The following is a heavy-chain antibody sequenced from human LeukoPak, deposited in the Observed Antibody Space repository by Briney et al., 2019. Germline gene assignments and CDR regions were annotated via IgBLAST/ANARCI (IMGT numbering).Heavy chain of an antibody. CDR2: INGDGSSP. D-gene: IGHD6-25*01. J-gene: IGHJ4*02. CDR3: AAVVRSGSPFDY. V-gene: IGHV3-74*01. CDR1: GFTFSSYA. Sequence: GGSLPLSCAASGFTFSSYAMSWVRQAPGKGLVWVSRINGDGSSPSYADSVKGRFNISRDNAKNTLYLQMTRLRVEDTAVYYCAAVVRSGSPFDYWGQGTLVTVSS.